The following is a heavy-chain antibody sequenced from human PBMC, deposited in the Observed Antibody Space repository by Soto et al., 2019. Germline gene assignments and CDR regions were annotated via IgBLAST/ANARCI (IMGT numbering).Heavy chain of an antibody. V-gene: IGHV1-69*12. D-gene: IGHD2-2*01. CDR1: GGTFSSYA. Sequence: QVQLVQSGAEVKKPGSSVKVSCKASGGTFSSYAISWVRQAPGQGLEWMGGIIPIFGTANYAQKFQGRVTIXXAXSXXTAYMELSSLRSEDTAVYYCASRFNGGTPAWYFDLWGRGTLVTVSS. CDR2: IIPIFGTA. J-gene: IGHJ2*01. CDR3: ASRFNGGTPAWYFDL.